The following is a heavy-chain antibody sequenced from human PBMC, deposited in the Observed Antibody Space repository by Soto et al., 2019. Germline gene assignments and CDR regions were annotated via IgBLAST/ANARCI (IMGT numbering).Heavy chain of an antibody. D-gene: IGHD5-18*01. J-gene: IGHJ5*02. Sequence: LRLSCAASGFTFSSYEMNWVRQAPGKGLEWVSYISSSGSTIYYADSVKGRFTISRDNAKNSLYLQMNSLRAEDTAVYYCAREDVDTAMVSGFDPWGQGTLVTVSS. CDR2: ISSSGSTI. CDR3: AREDVDTAMVSGFDP. CDR1: GFTFSSYE. V-gene: IGHV3-48*03.